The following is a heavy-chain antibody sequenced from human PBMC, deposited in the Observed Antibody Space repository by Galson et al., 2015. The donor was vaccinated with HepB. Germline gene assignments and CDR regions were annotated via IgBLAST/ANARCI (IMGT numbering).Heavy chain of an antibody. D-gene: IGHD3-10*01. CDR3: ARYGSGSYYQNWFDP. V-gene: IGHV3-53*04. CDR2: IYSGGST. Sequence: SLRPSCAASGFTVSSNYMSWVRQAPGKGLEWVSVIYSGGSTYYADSVKGRFTISRHNSKNTLYLQMNSLRAEDTAVYYCARYGSGSYYQNWFDPWGQGTLVTVSS. CDR1: GFTVSSNY. J-gene: IGHJ5*02.